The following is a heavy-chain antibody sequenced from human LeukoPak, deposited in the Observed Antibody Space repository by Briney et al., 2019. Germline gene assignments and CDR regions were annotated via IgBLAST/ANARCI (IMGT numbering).Heavy chain of an antibody. D-gene: IGHD5-18*01. CDR3: ARDRYSYRAYDY. J-gene: IGHJ4*02. Sequence: ASVTVSFKASVYTFTIYYMHWVRQAPGQGGEWMGIINPSGGSTSYAQKFQGRVTMTRDTSTSTVYMELSSLRSEDTAVYYCARDRYSYRAYDYWGQGTLVTVSS. V-gene: IGHV1-46*01. CDR2: INPSGGST. CDR1: VYTFTIYY.